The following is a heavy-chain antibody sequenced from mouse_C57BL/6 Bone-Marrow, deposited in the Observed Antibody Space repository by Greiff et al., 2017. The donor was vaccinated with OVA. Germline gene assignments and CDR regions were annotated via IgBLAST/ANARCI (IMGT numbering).Heavy chain of an antibody. CDR2: IYPVSGET. Sequence: QVQLKQSGAELASPGASVTLSCKASGYTFTDHIMNWVKKRPGQGLEWIGRIYPVSGETNYNQKFMGKATFSVDRSSSTVYMVLNSLTSEDPAVYYCASTTVVGPGAMDYWGQGTSVTVSS. V-gene: IGHV1-11*01. CDR1: GYTFTDHI. D-gene: IGHD1-1*01. J-gene: IGHJ4*01. CDR3: ASTTVVGPGAMDY.